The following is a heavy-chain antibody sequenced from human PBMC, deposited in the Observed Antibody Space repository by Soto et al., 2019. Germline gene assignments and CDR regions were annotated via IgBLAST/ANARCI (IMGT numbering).Heavy chain of an antibody. D-gene: IGHD1-26*01. Sequence: LRLSCAASGFTFRGSAMHWVRQASGKGLEWVGRIRSKANSYATAYAASVKGRFTISRDDSKNTAYLQMNSLKTEDTAVYYCTRHLQWELPRIDYYYYGMDVWGQGTTVTVSS. J-gene: IGHJ6*02. CDR2: IRSKANSYAT. CDR1: GFTFRGSA. V-gene: IGHV3-73*01. CDR3: TRHLQWELPRIDYYYYGMDV.